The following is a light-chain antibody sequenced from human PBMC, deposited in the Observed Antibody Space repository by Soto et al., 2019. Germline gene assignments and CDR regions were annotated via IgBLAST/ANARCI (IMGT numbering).Light chain of an antibody. CDR2: ASS. CDR3: QQYGDWPLT. V-gene: IGKV3-15*01. Sequence: EIVLTQSPATLSVSPGERATLSCMASQSVGSNFAWYQQKPGQAPRLLIFASSTRATGVPARFSGSGSGTEFTLTISSLQSEDFAVYYCQQYGDWPLTFGGGANVEIE. CDR1: QSVGSN. J-gene: IGKJ4*01.